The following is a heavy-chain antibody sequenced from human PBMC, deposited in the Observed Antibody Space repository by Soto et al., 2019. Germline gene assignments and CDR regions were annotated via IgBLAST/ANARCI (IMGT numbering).Heavy chain of an antibody. CDR3: GMTTVTLDAFDI. J-gene: IGHJ3*02. V-gene: IGHV4-39*01. D-gene: IGHD4-17*01. CDR1: GGSISSSSYY. CDR2: IYYSGST. Sequence: QLQLQESGPGLVKPSETLSLTCTVSGGSISSSSYYWGWIRQPPGKGLEWIGSIYYSGSTYYNPSLKSRVTISVDTSKNQFSLTLSSVTAADTAVYYCGMTTVTLDAFDIWGQGTMVTVSS.